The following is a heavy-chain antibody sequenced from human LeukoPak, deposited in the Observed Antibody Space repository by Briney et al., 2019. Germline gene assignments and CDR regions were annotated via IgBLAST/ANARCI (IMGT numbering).Heavy chain of an antibody. CDR1: GFTFSSYA. CDR2: TSPSGGST. D-gene: IGHD3/OR15-3a*01. CDR3: AKKGLEEFDY. J-gene: IGHJ4*02. V-gene: IGHV3-23*01. Sequence: GGSLRLSCAASGFTFSSYAMSWVRQAPGKGLEWVSATSPSGGSTYYADSVKGRFTISRDNFQNTLYLQMSSLRAEDTAVYYCAKKGLEEFDYWGQGALVTVSS.